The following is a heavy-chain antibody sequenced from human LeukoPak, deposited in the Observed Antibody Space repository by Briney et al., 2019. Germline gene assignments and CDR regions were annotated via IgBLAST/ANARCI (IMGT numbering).Heavy chain of an antibody. CDR1: GYTFTSYY. D-gene: IGHD3-10*01. J-gene: IGHJ4*02. CDR2: INPSGGST. V-gene: IGHV1-46*01. Sequence: ASVKVSCKASGYTFTSYYMHWVRQAPGQGLEWMGIINPSGGSTSYAQKFQGRVTMTRNTSISTAYMELSSLRSEDTAVYYCARYVGSGSYSYWGQGTLVTVSS. CDR3: ARYVGSGSYSY.